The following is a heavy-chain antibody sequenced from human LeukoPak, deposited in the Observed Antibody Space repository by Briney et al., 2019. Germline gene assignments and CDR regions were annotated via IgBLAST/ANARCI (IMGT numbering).Heavy chain of an antibody. V-gene: IGHV3-21*01. CDR3: ARGALTMVRGVTRFDY. CDR2: ISSGGTYT. D-gene: IGHD3-10*01. CDR1: VFTFNTYS. J-gene: IGHJ4*02. Sequence: GGSLRLSCAASVFTFNTYSMNWVRQAPGKGLEWVASISSGGTYTYHADSVKGRFTISRDNAKDSLYLQMNSLRAEDTAVYYCARGALTMVRGVTRFDYWGQGTLVTVSS.